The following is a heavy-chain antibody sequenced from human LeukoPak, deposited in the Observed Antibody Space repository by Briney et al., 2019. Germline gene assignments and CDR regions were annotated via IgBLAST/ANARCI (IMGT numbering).Heavy chain of an antibody. CDR3: AKDRYSFGTYYFDN. CDR2: ISYDGSNK. D-gene: IGHD5-18*01. V-gene: IGHV3-30*18. J-gene: IGHJ4*02. CDR1: GFTFSSYG. Sequence: GGSLRLSCAASGFTFSSYGMHWVRQAPGKGLEWVASISYDGSNKYYADSAKGRFTISRDNSKNTLYLQMNSLRAEDTAVYYCAKDRYSFGTYYFDNWGQGTLVTVSS.